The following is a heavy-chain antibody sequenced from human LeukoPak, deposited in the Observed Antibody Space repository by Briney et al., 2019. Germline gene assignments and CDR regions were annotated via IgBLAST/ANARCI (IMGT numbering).Heavy chain of an antibody. CDR2: INTNTGNP. V-gene: IGHV7-4-1*02. CDR1: GYTFTSYA. CDR3: ARRSSGWYKSWFDP. J-gene: IGHJ5*02. Sequence: ASVKVSCKASGYTFTSYAMNWVRQAPGQGLEWMGWINTNTGNPTYAQGFTGRFVFSLDTSVSTAYLQISSLKAEDTAVYYCARRSSGWYKSWFDPWGQGTLVTVSS. D-gene: IGHD6-19*01.